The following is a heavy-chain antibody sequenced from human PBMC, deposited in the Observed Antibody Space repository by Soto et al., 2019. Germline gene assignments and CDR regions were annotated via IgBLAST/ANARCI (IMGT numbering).Heavy chain of an antibody. V-gene: IGHV4-31*03. D-gene: IGHD6-13*01. Sequence: SETLSLTCTVSGGSISSGGYYWSWIRQHPGKGLEWIGYIYYSGSTYYNPSLKSRVTISVDTSKNQFSLKPSSVTAADTAVYYCARDIAAAGNFDYWGQGTLVTVSS. CDR3: ARDIAAAGNFDY. J-gene: IGHJ4*02. CDR1: GGSISSGGYY. CDR2: IYYSGST.